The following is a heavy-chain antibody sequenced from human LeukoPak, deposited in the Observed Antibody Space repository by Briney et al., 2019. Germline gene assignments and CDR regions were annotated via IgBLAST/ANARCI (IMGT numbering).Heavy chain of an antibody. Sequence: GGSLRLSCAASGFTFSSYGMHWVRQAPGKGLEWVAFIRYDGSNKYYADSVKGRFTISRDNSKNTLYLQMNSLRAEDTAIYYCAKSGSNYYYHYMDVWGKGTPVTVSS. CDR3: AKSGSNYYYHYMDV. D-gene: IGHD4-11*01. CDR1: GFTFSSYG. V-gene: IGHV3-30*02. CDR2: IRYDGSNK. J-gene: IGHJ6*03.